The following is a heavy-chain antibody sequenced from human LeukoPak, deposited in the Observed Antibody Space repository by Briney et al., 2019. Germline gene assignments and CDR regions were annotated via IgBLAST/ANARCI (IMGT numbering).Heavy chain of an antibody. V-gene: IGHV3-53*01. CDR3: ARRDYYGSGSPDF. Sequence: GGSLRLSCAASGFIVSNNYMTWVRQAPGKGLEWVSIIYSSAYIYYSDSVKGRFTISRDNSKNTLYLQMNSLRAEDTAVYYCARRDYYGSGSPDFWGQGTLVTVSS. CDR2: IYSSAYI. J-gene: IGHJ4*02. CDR1: GFIVSNNY. D-gene: IGHD3-10*01.